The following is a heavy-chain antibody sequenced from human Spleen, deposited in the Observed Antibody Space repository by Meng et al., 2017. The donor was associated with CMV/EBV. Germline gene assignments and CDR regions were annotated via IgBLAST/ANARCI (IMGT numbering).Heavy chain of an antibody. CDR3: ARHSSSWYAFDYFDY. V-gene: IGHV3-30*02. CDR2: IRYDGSNK. Sequence: GESLKISCAAYGFTFSTYGMHWVRQAPGKGLEWVAFIRYDGSNKYYADSVKGRFTISRDKSKNTLYLQMNSLRAEDTAVYYCARHSSSWYAFDYFDYWGQGTLVTVSS. J-gene: IGHJ4*02. CDR1: GFTFSTYG. D-gene: IGHD6-13*01.